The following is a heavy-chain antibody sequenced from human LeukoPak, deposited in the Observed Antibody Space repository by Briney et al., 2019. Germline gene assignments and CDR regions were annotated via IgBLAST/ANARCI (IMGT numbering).Heavy chain of an antibody. D-gene: IGHD3-10*01. J-gene: IGHJ4*02. CDR2: IYYSGST. CDR3: ARASQGRHYYGSGTTFDY. Sequence: SETLSLTCTVSGGSISSYYWSWIRQPPGKGLEWIGYIYYSGSTSYNPSLKSRVTISVDTSKNQFSLKLSSVTAADTAVYYCARASQGRHYYGSGTTFDYWGQGTLVTVSS. CDR1: GGSISSYY. V-gene: IGHV4-59*01.